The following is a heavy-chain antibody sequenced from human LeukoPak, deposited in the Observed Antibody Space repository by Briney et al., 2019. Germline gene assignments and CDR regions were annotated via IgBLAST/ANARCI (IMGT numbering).Heavy chain of an antibody. CDR1: GYTFTSYG. V-gene: IGHV1-18*01. Sequence: GASVKVSCKASGYTFTSYGISWVRQAPGQGLEWMGWISAYNGNTNYAQRLQGRVTMTTDTSTSTAYMELRSLRSDDTAVYYCARDKTAMVPDYFDYWGQGTLVTVSS. D-gene: IGHD5-18*01. J-gene: IGHJ4*02. CDR2: ISAYNGNT. CDR3: ARDKTAMVPDYFDY.